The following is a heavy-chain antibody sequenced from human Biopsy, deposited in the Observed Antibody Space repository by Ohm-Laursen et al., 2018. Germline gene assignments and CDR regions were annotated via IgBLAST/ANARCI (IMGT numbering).Heavy chain of an antibody. CDR1: GFIFGDYA. CDR2: ISRSTSHI. J-gene: IGHJ6*02. Sequence: SLRLSCSASGFIFGDYAMHWVRQAPGKGLEWVSSISRSTSHILYAETLKGRFTSSRDNAKNSVYLQMNSLRAEDTGVYYCARDTRWSPYSMDVWGQGTMVVVS. CDR3: ARDTRWSPYSMDV. D-gene: IGHD4-23*01. V-gene: IGHV3-21*06.